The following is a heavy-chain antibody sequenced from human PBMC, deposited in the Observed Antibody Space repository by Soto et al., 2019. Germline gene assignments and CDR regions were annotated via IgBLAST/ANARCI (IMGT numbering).Heavy chain of an antibody. V-gene: IGHV5-10-1*01. CDR2: IDPSDSYT. D-gene: IGHD6-13*01. J-gene: IGHJ4*02. Sequence: GESLKISCKGSGYSFTSYWISWVRQMPGKGLEWMGRIDPSDSYTNYSPSFQGHVTISADKSISTAYLQWSSLGPNDTAVYYCAKDYGPKAPYPYSNTHTDFWGQGTRVTVSS. CDR3: AKDYGPKAPYPYSNTHTDF. CDR1: GYSFTSYW.